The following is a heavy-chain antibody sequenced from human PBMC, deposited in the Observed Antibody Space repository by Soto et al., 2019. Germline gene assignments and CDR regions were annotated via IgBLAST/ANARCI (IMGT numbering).Heavy chain of an antibody. D-gene: IGHD6-13*01. V-gene: IGHV4-39*02. Sequence: SETLSLTCIVSGESISGSIYYWGWIRQPPGKGLEWIGSIYYSGSTYYNPSLKSRVTISVDTSKNHFSLKLTSVTAADTAVYYCARPGGSGWFYFDSWGQGSQVTVSS. CDR3: ARPGGSGWFYFDS. CDR1: GESISGSIYY. J-gene: IGHJ4*02. CDR2: IYYSGST.